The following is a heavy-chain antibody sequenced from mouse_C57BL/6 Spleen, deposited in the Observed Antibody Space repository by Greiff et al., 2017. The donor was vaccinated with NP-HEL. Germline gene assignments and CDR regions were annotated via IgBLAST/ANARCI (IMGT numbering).Heavy chain of an antibody. CDR3: TIDDYDEWGPWFAY. CDR2: IYPGNSDT. CDR1: GYTFTSYW. V-gene: IGHV1-5*01. J-gene: IGHJ3*01. D-gene: IGHD2-4*01. Sequence: EVQLQESGTVLARPGASVKMSCKTSGYTFTSYWMHWVKQRPGQGLEWIGAIYPGNSDTSYNQKFKGKAKLTAVTAASTAYMELSSLTNEASAVYYCTIDDYDEWGPWFAYWGQGTLVTVSA.